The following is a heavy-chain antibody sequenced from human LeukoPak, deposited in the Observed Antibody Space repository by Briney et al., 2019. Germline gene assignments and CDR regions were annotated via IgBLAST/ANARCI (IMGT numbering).Heavy chain of an antibody. CDR3: AAFDNYYDSSGYDG. V-gene: IGHV1-58*02. CDR2: IVVGSGNT. Sequence: TSVKVSCKASGFTFTSSAMLWVRQARGQRLEWIGWIVVGSGNTNYAQKFQERVTITRDMSTSTAYMELSSLRSEDTAVYYCAAFDNYYDSSGYDGWGQGTLVTVSS. J-gene: IGHJ4*02. CDR1: GFTFTSSA. D-gene: IGHD3-22*01.